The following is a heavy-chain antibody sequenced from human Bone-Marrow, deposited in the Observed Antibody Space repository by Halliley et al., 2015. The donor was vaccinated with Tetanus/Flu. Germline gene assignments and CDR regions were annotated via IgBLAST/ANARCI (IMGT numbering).Heavy chain of an antibody. Sequence: QLVQSGAEVKKPGASVKVACKASGNTLTNNFMHWVRQAPGQGVEWMGIINPSGNKTTYAQKFQGRLTMTRVTSTRTVYMELSNLRSEDTAVYSCPAPGLGFFDYWGQGTLVTVSP. CDR2: INPSGNKT. V-gene: IGHV1-46*01. CDR1: GNTLTNNF. J-gene: IGHJ4*02. D-gene: IGHD6-19*01. CDR3: PAPGLGFFDY.